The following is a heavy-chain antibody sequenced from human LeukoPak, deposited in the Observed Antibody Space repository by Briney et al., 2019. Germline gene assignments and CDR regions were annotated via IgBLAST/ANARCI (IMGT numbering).Heavy chain of an antibody. V-gene: IGHV4-39*07. CDR2: IYYSGST. D-gene: IGHD6-25*01. J-gene: IGHJ4*02. CDR1: GGSISSSSYY. Sequence: PSETLSLTCTVSGGSISSSSYYWGWIRQPPGKGLEWIGSIYYSGSTYYNPSLKSRVTISVDTSKNQFSLKLSSVTAADTAVYYCARGSSGFSLSPFDYWGQGTLVTVSS. CDR3: ARGSSGFSLSPFDY.